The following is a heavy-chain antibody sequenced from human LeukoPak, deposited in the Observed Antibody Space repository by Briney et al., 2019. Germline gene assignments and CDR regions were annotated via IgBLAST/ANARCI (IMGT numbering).Heavy chain of an antibody. D-gene: IGHD1-26*01. Sequence: GGSLRLSCAASGFTFSSYAMHWVRQAPGKGLEWVAVISYDGSNKYYADSVKGRFTISRDNSRNTLYLQMNSLRAEDTAVYYCARVRVGAYYFDYWGQGTLVTVS. V-gene: IGHV3-30-3*01. J-gene: IGHJ4*02. CDR3: ARVRVGAYYFDY. CDR1: GFTFSSYA. CDR2: ISYDGSNK.